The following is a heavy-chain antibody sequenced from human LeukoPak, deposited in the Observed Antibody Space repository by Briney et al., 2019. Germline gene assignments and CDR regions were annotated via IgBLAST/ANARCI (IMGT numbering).Heavy chain of an antibody. CDR2: MNPNSGNT. J-gene: IGHJ4*02. V-gene: IGHV1-8*03. Sequence: ASVKVSCKASGYTFTNYDINWVRQATGQGLEWMGWMNPNSGNTGYAQKFQGRVTIARNTSISTAYMELSSLRSEDTAVYYCARAAGTANDCWGQGTLVTVSS. D-gene: IGHD6-13*01. CDR3: ARAAGTANDC. CDR1: GYTFTNYD.